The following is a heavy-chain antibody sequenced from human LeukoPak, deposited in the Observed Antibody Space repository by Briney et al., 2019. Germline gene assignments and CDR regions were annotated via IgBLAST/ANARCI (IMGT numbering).Heavy chain of an antibody. V-gene: IGHV4-4*07. J-gene: IGHJ5*02. CDR1: GGSINGYY. D-gene: IGHD6-13*01. CDR3: ARDRSSSYTRDWFDP. CDR2: IYNGESI. Sequence: SETLSLTCTVSGGSINGYYWSWIRQPAGKGLEWIGRIYNGESINYNPSLESRVTMSIDTSKNQFSLKLNSVTAADTAVYYCARDRSSSYTRDWFDPWGQGALVTVSS.